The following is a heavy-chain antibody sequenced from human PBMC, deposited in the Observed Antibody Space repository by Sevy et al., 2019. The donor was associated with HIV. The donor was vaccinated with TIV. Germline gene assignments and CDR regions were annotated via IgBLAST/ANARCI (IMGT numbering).Heavy chain of an antibody. V-gene: IGHV1-24*01. CDR1: GYTLTELS. Sequence: ASVKVSCKVSGYTLTELSMHWVRQAPGKGLEWMGGFDPEDGETIYAQKFQGRVTMTEDTSTDKAYMELSSLRSGDTAVYYCATVPQYYYDSSGTHFDYWGQGTLVTVSS. D-gene: IGHD3-22*01. J-gene: IGHJ4*02. CDR2: FDPEDGET. CDR3: ATVPQYYYDSSGTHFDY.